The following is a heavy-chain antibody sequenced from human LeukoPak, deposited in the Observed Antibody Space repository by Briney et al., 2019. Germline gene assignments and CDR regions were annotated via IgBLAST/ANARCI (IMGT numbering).Heavy chain of an antibody. CDR3: ASPDSIYGDYGNYAFDI. J-gene: IGHJ3*02. D-gene: IGHD4-17*01. CDR1: GYTFTTYG. Sequence: ASVKVSCKASGYTFTTYGISWVRQAPGQGLEWMGWISAYNGNTNYAQKFQGRVTITADKSTSTAYMELSSLRSEDTAVYYCASPDSIYGDYGNYAFDIWGQGTMVTVSS. V-gene: IGHV1-18*01. CDR2: ISAYNGNT.